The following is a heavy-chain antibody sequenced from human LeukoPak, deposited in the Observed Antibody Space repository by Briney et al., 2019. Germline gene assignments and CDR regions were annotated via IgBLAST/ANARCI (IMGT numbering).Heavy chain of an antibody. V-gene: IGHV1-2*02. J-gene: IGHJ4*02. CDR2: INPNSGGT. D-gene: IGHD1-1*01. CDR1: GYTFIGYY. CDR3: ARDSPTVQEFDY. Sequence: ASVKVSCKASGYTFIGYYMHWVRQAPGQGLEWMGWINPNSGGTNYAQKFQGRVTMTRDTSISTAYMELSRLRSDDTAVYYCARDSPTVQEFDYWGQGTLVTVSS.